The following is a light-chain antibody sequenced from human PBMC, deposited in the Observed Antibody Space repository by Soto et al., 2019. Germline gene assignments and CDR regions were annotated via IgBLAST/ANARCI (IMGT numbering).Light chain of an antibody. V-gene: IGKV1-5*03. J-gene: IGKJ1*01. Sequence: DIQMTQSPSTLSASVGDRVTITCRASQSISSWLAWYQQKPGKAPNLLIYKASSLESGVPSRFSRSGSGTELTLTIRRLQPDDFATYYCQQYNSLWTFGQGTKEEIK. CDR2: KAS. CDR1: QSISSW. CDR3: QQYNSLWT.